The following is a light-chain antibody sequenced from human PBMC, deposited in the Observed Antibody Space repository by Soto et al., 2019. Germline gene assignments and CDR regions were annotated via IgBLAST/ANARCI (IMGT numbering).Light chain of an antibody. V-gene: IGKV1-39*01. CDR1: QSISSY. CDR3: QQSYNTPQT. J-gene: IGKJ1*01. Sequence: DIQMTQSPSSLSASVGDRVNITCRASQSISSYLNWYQQQSGKAPKLLIYATDTLQSGVPSRFSGSGSGTDYTLTISSLQPEDFATYYCQQSYNTPQTFGQGTKVDLK. CDR2: ATD.